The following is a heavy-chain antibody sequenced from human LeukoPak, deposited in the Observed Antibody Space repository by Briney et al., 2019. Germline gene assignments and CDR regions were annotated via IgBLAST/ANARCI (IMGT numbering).Heavy chain of an antibody. J-gene: IGHJ4*02. D-gene: IGHD6-19*01. Sequence: ASVKVSCKASGGTFSSYAISWVRQAPGQGLEWMGRIIPIFGIANYAQKFQGRVMITADKSTSTAYMELSSLRSEDTAVYYCARELRSIAVADYYFDYWGQGTLVTVSS. V-gene: IGHV1-69*04. CDR2: IIPIFGIA. CDR3: ARELRSIAVADYYFDY. CDR1: GGTFSSYA.